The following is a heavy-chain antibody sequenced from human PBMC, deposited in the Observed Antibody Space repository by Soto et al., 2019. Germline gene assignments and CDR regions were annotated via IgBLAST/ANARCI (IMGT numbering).Heavy chain of an antibody. D-gene: IGHD1-7*01. J-gene: IGHJ3*02. CDR1: GFTFSSYS. CDR3: ATSLEGTWGLTGRRMNAFDI. V-gene: IGHV3-21*01. Sequence: GGSLRLSCAASGFTFSSYSMNWVRQAPGKGLEWVSSISSSSSYIYYADSVKGRFTISRDNAKNSLYLQMNSLRAEDTAVYYCATSLEGTWGLTGRRMNAFDIWGQGTMVTVSS. CDR2: ISSSSSYI.